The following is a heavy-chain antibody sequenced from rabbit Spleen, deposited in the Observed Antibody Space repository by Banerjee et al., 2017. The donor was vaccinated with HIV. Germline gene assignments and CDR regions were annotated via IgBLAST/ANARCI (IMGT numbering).Heavy chain of an antibody. CDR2: IGGGSSGST. Sequence: QSLEESGGDLVKPGASLTLTCTASGVSFSFSSYMCWVRQAPGKGLEWIACIGGGSSGSTYYASWAKGRFTISKTSSTTVTLQMTSLTAADTATYFCARDLAGVIGWNFNLWGQGTLVTVS. CDR3: ARDLAGVIGWNFNL. V-gene: IGHV1S40*01. J-gene: IGHJ4*01. D-gene: IGHD4-1*01. CDR1: GVSFSFSSY.